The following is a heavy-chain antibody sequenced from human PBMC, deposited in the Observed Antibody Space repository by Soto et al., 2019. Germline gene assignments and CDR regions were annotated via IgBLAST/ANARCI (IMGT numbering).Heavy chain of an antibody. CDR2: TGATGRTT. J-gene: IGHJ4*02. Sequence: PGGSLRLSCAASGFNFSHYAMTWVRQAPGKGLEWVSTTGATGRTTYYADSVKGRFTVSRDNSKNTLDLQMSNLRAEDTAVYYCATVHNTSRSFDYWGQGTLVTVSS. CDR3: ATVHNTSRSFDY. D-gene: IGHD1-20*01. V-gene: IGHV3-23*01. CDR1: GFNFSHYA.